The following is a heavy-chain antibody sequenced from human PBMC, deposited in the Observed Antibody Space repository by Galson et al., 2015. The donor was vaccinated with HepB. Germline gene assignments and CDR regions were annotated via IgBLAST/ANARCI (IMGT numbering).Heavy chain of an antibody. V-gene: IGHV1-2*06. D-gene: IGHD6-25*01. CDR2: MNPDSGGA. Sequence: SVKVSCKAAEYRFTAYFMHWVRQAPGQGLEWMGRMNPDSGGADYAQKFQGRVTMTRDTSIRTAYMELRRLTSDDTAVYYCAREQQRGASDIWGQGTMVTVSS. CDR3: AREQQRGASDI. CDR1: EYRFTAYF. J-gene: IGHJ3*02.